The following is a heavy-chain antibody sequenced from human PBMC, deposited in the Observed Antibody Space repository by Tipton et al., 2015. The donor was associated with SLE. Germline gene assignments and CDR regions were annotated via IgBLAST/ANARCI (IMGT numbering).Heavy chain of an antibody. CDR3: ARSAYCPITSCYADFFYYSMDV. V-gene: IGHV3-33*01. CDR1: GFSFSSYG. CDR2: IWYGGTNK. Sequence: SLRLSCAASGFSFSSYGMHWVRQAPGKGLEWVAIIWYGGTNKYYADSVKGRFTISRDNSENTLYLQMDSLRAEDTAVYYCARSAYCPITSCYADFFYYSMDVWGQGTTVTVSS. J-gene: IGHJ6*02. D-gene: IGHD2-2*01.